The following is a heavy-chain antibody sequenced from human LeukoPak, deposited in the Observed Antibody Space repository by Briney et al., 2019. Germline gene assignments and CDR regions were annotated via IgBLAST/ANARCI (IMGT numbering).Heavy chain of an antibody. Sequence: GESLKISCKGSGYSFTSCWIGWVRQMPGKGLEWMGIIYPGDSDTRYSPSFQGQVTISADKSISTAYLQWGSLKASDTATYYCARPALYCSSTVCPPYMDVWGKGTTVTVSS. CDR1: GYSFTSCW. D-gene: IGHD2-2*01. CDR2: IYPGDSDT. CDR3: ARPALYCSSTVCPPYMDV. V-gene: IGHV5-51*01. J-gene: IGHJ6*03.